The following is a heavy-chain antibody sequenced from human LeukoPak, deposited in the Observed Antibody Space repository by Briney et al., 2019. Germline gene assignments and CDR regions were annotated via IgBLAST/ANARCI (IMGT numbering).Heavy chain of an antibody. CDR3: ARGRIVVVTAPHISSFDY. D-gene: IGHD2-21*02. J-gene: IGHJ4*02. Sequence: GGSLRLSCAASGFTFSSYEMNWVRQAPGKGLEWVSYISSGGSTIYYADSVKGRFTISRDNAKNSLYLQMNSLRAEDTAVYYCARGRIVVVTAPHISSFDYWGQGTLVTVSS. V-gene: IGHV3-48*03. CDR1: GFTFSSYE. CDR2: ISSGGSTI.